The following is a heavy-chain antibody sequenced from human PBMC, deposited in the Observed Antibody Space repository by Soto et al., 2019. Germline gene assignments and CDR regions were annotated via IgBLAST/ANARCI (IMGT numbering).Heavy chain of an antibody. CDR3: ASKSDDFWSGYYLLSY. V-gene: IGHV4-4*02. D-gene: IGHD3-3*01. CDR1: SGSISSSNW. CDR2: IYHSGST. Sequence: QVQLQESGPGLVKPSGTLSLTCAVSSGSISSSNWWSWVRQPPGKGLEWIGEIYHSGSTNYNPSLKSRDTISVDKSKNQFSLKLSSVTAADTAVYYCASKSDDFWSGYYLLSYWGQGTLVTVSS. J-gene: IGHJ4*02.